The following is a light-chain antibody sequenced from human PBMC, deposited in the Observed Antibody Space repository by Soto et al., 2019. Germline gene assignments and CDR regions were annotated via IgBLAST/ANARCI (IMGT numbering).Light chain of an antibody. J-gene: IGKJ1*01. Sequence: EIVMTQSPATLSVSQGERATLSCRASQSVSNNLAWYQKKPGQAPRLLIYAASTRATGIPARFSGSGSGTEFTLTISSLQSEDFAFYYCQQYNNWWTFGQGARVDIK. CDR1: QSVSNN. CDR2: AAS. CDR3: QQYNNWWT. V-gene: IGKV3-15*01.